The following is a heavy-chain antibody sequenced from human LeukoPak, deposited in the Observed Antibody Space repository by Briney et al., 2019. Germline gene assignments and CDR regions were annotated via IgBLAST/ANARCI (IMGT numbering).Heavy chain of an antibody. Sequence: ASVKVSCKASGYTFTSYDINWVRQATGQGLEWMGWMNPNSGNTGYAQKFQGRATMTRNTSISTAYMELSSLRSEDTAVYYCARGSITMVRGVRSDAFDIWGQGTMVTVSS. V-gene: IGHV1-8*01. J-gene: IGHJ3*02. CDR3: ARGSITMVRGVRSDAFDI. D-gene: IGHD3-10*01. CDR2: MNPNSGNT. CDR1: GYTFTSYD.